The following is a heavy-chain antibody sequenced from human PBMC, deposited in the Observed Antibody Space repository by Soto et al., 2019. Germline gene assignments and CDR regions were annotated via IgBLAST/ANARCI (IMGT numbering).Heavy chain of an antibody. D-gene: IGHD5-12*01. Sequence: QVQLVQSGAEVKKPGSSVKVSCKASGGTFSSYTISWVRQAPGQGLEWMGRIIPSLGIANYAQNFQGRVTLTADKSTGTAYRELSSLRSEDTAVYYCARDPSGFDLPAYWGRGTLVTVSS. CDR1: GGTFSSYT. J-gene: IGHJ4*02. CDR2: IIPSLGIA. V-gene: IGHV1-69*08. CDR3: ARDPSGFDLPAY.